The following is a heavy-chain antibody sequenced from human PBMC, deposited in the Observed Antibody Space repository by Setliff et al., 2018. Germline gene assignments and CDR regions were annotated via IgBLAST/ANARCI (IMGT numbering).Heavy chain of an antibody. CDR1: GYTFTNYG. V-gene: IGHV1-18*01. J-gene: IGHJ6*03. CDR2: ISAYNDNT. CDR3: AREGRRYYDSSGYYYDPYYYYYMDV. D-gene: IGHD3-22*01. Sequence: ASVKVSCKASGYTFTNYGISWVRQAPGQGLEWMGWISAYNDNTNYAQKVQGRVTMTTDTSASTAYMELRSLTSDDTAVYYCAREGRRYYDSSGYYYDPYYYYYMDVWGKGTTVTVSS.